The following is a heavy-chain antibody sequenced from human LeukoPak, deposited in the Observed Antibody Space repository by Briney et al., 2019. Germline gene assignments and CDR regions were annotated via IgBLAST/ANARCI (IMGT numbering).Heavy chain of an antibody. V-gene: IGHV4-39*07. Sequence: SETLSLTCTVSGGSISSSSYYWGWIRQPPGKGREWIGSIYYSGSTYYNPSLKSRVTISVDTSKNQFSLKLSSVTAADTAVYYCARGRWHSVATGLYYFDYWGQGTLVTVSS. D-gene: IGHD5-12*01. CDR2: IYYSGST. CDR3: ARGRWHSVATGLYYFDY. J-gene: IGHJ4*02. CDR1: GGSISSSSYY.